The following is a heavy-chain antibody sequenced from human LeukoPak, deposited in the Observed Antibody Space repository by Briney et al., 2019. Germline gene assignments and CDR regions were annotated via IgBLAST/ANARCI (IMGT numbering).Heavy chain of an antibody. Sequence: SETLSLICTVSGGSISSHYWIWTRQAPGKGLEWIGYIYYSGSTNYNPSLRSRVTMSADTSKNQFSLKLSSVTAADTAVYYCARLLYCAGSENFDFWGQGILVTVSS. J-gene: IGHJ4*02. D-gene: IGHD1-1*01. CDR3: ARLLYCAGSENFDF. V-gene: IGHV4-59*11. CDR2: IYYSGST. CDR1: GGSISSHY.